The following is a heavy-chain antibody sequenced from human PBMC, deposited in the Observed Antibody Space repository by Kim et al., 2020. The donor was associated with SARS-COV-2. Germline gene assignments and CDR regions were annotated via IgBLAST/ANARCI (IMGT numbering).Heavy chain of an antibody. CDR2: IYYSGST. CDR3: ARRYLRGVATDAFDI. D-gene: IGHD3-10*02. CDR1: GGSISSSSYY. J-gene: IGHJ3*02. Sequence: SQTLSLTCTVSGGSISSSSYYWGWIRQPPGKGLEWIGSIYYSGSTYYNPSLKSRVTISVDTSKNQFSLKLSSVTAADTAVYYCARRYLRGVATDAFDIWGQGTMVTVSS. V-gene: IGHV4-39*01.